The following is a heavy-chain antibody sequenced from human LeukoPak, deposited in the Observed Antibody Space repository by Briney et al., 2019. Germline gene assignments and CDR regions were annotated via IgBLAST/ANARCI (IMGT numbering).Heavy chain of an antibody. CDR1: GGSFSGYY. J-gene: IGHJ4*02. D-gene: IGHD3-22*01. V-gene: IGHV4-4*07. CDR3: ARDTVTYYYDSSGYQYYFDY. CDR2: IYTSGST. Sequence: SSETLSLTCAVYGGSFSGYYWSWIRQPAGKGLEWIGRIYTSGSTNYNPSLKSRVTMSVDTSKNQFSLKLSSVTAADTAVYCCARDTVTYYYDSSGYQYYFDYWGQGTLVTVSS.